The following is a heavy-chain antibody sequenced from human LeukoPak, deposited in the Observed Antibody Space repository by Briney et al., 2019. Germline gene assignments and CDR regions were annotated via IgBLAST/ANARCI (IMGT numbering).Heavy chain of an antibody. CDR3: AGYASSGRRDAFDI. Sequence: ASVKVSCKASGYTFTSHGISWVRQAPGQGLEWMGWISTYNGNTNYAQKLQGRVSMTTDTSTSTAYMDLRSLRSDDTAVYYCAGYASSGRRDAFDIWGQGTMVTVSS. D-gene: IGHD3-22*01. J-gene: IGHJ3*02. V-gene: IGHV1-18*01. CDR2: ISTYNGNT. CDR1: GYTFTSHG.